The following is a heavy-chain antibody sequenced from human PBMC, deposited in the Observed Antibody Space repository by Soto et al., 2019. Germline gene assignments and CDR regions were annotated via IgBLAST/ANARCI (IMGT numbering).Heavy chain of an antibody. CDR2: IWYDGSNK. D-gene: IGHD1-1*01. V-gene: IGHV3-33*01. J-gene: IGHJ6*02. Sequence: QVQLVESGGGVVQPGRSLRLSCAASGFTFSSYGMHWVRQAPGKGLEWVAVIWYDGSNKYYADSVKGRFTISRDNSKNTLYLQMNSLRAEDTAVYYCARDHLVRRYNWNDDYGMDVWGQGTTVTVSS. CDR1: GFTFSSYG. CDR3: ARDHLVRRYNWNDDYGMDV.